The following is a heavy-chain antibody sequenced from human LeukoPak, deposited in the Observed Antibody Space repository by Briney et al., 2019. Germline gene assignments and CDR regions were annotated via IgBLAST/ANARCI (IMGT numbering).Heavy chain of an antibody. CDR1: GYTFTSYY. CDR2: INPSGGST. D-gene: IGHD2-2*02. Sequence: ASVKVSCKASGYTFTSYYMHWVRQAPGQGLEWMGIINPSGGSTSYAQKFQGRVTMTRDTSTSTVYMKLSSLRSEDTAVYYCATIDCSSTSCYRGWGQGTLVTVSS. V-gene: IGHV1-46*03. J-gene: IGHJ4*02. CDR3: ATIDCSSTSCYRG.